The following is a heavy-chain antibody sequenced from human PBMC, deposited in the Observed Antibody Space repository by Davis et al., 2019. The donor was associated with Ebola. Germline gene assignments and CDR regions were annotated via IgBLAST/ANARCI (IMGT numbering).Heavy chain of an antibody. J-gene: IGHJ5*02. CDR3: ATVRLGGGWFDP. D-gene: IGHD3-10*01. CDR1: GGTFSSYA. V-gene: IGHV1-24*01. Sequence: ASVKVSCKASGGTFSSYAISWVRQAPGQGLEWMGGFDPEDGETIYAQKFQGRVTMTEDTSTDTAYMELSSLRSEDTAVYYCATVRLGGGWFDPWGQGTLVTVSS. CDR2: FDPEDGET.